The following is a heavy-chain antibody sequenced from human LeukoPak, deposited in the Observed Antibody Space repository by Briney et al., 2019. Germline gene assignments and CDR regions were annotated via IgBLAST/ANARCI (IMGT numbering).Heavy chain of an antibody. CDR3: ARDRGVYAFDI. V-gene: IGHV4-59*01. J-gene: IGHJ3*02. CDR1: GGSISSYY. Sequence: SGTLSLTCTVSGGSISSYYWSWIRQPPGKGLEWIGYIYYSGSTNYNPSLKSRVTISVDTSKNQFSLKLSSVTAADTAVYYCARDRGVYAFDIWGQGTMVTVSS. CDR2: IYYSGST. D-gene: IGHD3-10*01.